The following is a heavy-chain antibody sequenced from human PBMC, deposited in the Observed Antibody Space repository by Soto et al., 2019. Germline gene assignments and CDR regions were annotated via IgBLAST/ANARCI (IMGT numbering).Heavy chain of an antibody. D-gene: IGHD6-13*01. V-gene: IGHV3-64*01. Sequence: GESLKISCAASGFTFSSYAMHWVRQAPGKGLEYVSAISSNGGSTYYANSVKGRFTISRDNSKNTLYLQMGSLRAEDMAVYYCARRYSSSWSQYFDYWGQGTLVTVSS. J-gene: IGHJ4*02. CDR2: ISSNGGST. CDR1: GFTFSSYA. CDR3: ARRYSSSWSQYFDY.